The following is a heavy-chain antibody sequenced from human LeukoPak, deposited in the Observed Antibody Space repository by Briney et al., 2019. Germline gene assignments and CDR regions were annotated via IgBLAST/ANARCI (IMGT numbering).Heavy chain of an antibody. V-gene: IGHV3-7*03. D-gene: IGHD6-19*01. Sequence: GGSLRLSCAASGFNFRDHWMGCVRQAPGKGLERVGHIKTDGSETYYLDSLRGRFSISRDNTNNALYLQMNSLRVEDTAVYYCVKNNGWFHLAQWGQGTLVTVSS. CDR1: GFNFRDHW. J-gene: IGHJ4*02. CDR3: VKNNGWFHLAQ. CDR2: IKTDGSET.